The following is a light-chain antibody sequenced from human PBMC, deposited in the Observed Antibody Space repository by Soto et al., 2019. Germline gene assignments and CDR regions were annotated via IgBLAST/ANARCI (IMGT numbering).Light chain of an antibody. Sequence: AIQMTKFPSSLSASVGDRVTITCRASQDIRNELGWYQQIPGKAPKLLVYSASTLQSGVPSRFSGSGSGTDFTRTISSLQPEDFASYFCLQDYRYPWTFGQGTRVEIK. CDR2: SAS. V-gene: IGKV1-6*01. J-gene: IGKJ1*01. CDR1: QDIRNE. CDR3: LQDYRYPWT.